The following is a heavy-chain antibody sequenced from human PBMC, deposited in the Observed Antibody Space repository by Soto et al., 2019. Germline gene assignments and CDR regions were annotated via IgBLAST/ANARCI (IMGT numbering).Heavy chain of an antibody. CDR1: GGTFSSYA. CDR3: ASSTGYYISWFDP. D-gene: IGHD3-9*01. Sequence: SVKVSCKASGGTFSSYAISWVQQAPGQGLEWMGGIIPIFGTANYAQKFQGRVTITADKSTSTAYMELSSLRSEDTAVYYCASSTGYYISWFDPWGQGXLVTVYS. J-gene: IGHJ5*02. V-gene: IGHV1-69*06. CDR2: IIPIFGTA.